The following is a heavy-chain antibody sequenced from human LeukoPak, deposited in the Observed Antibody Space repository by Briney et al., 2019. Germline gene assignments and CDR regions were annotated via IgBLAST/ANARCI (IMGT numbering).Heavy chain of an antibody. CDR1: GFTFSNER. V-gene: IGHV3-74*03. Sequence: PGGSLRLSCAASGFTFSNERMHWVRQAPGKGLLWISYINNDGSNPTYADSVKGRFTISRDNAKSTLYLHMNSLRAEDTGVYFCAKSDPPLLYCGQGTLVTVSS. CDR2: INNDGSNP. CDR3: AKSDPPLLY. D-gene: IGHD2-21*01. J-gene: IGHJ4*02.